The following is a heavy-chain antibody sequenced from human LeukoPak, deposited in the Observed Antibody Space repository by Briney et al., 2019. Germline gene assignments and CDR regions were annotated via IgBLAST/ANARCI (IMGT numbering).Heavy chain of an antibody. CDR2: FDPEDGET. CDR3: ATVGAPNFLNWYLHL. J-gene: IGHJ2*01. V-gene: IGHV1-24*01. CDR1: GYTLTELS. D-gene: IGHD1-26*01. Sequence: ASVKVSCKVSGYTLTELSMHWVRQARGKGLEWMGGFDPEDGETIYAQKVQGRITMTEDTSTDTAYMELSSLRSEDTDVYYCATVGAPNFLNWYLHLWGRGTLVTVSS.